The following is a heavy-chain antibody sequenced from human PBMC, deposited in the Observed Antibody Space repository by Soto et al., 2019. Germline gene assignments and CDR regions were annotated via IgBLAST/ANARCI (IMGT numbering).Heavy chain of an antibody. J-gene: IGHJ4*02. V-gene: IGHV4-39*01. D-gene: IGHD2-15*01. Sequence: SETLSLTCAVSGGSISSSSYYWGWIRQPPGKGLEWIGSIYYSGSTYYNPSLKSRVTISVDTSKNQFSLKLSSVTAADTAVYYCARGYCSGGSCYNTDYWGQGTLVTVSS. CDR2: IYYSGST. CDR3: ARGYCSGGSCYNTDY. CDR1: GGSISSSSYY.